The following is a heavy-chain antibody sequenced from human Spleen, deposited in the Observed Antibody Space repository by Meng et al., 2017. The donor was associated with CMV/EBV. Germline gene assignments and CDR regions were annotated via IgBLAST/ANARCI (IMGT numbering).Heavy chain of an antibody. V-gene: IGHV4-34*01. CDR1: SFSGYY. J-gene: IGHJ4*02. D-gene: IGHD3-22*01. CDR3: ARGRSHYYDSSGYYPFDY. CDR2: INHSGST. Sequence: SFSGYYWSWIRQPPGKGLEWIGEINHSGSTNYNPSLKSRVTLSADTSKNQFSLKLSSVTAADTAVYYCARGRSHYYDSSGYYPFDYWGQGTLVTVSS.